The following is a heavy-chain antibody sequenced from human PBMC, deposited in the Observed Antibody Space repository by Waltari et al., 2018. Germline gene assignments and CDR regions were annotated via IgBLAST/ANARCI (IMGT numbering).Heavy chain of an antibody. D-gene: IGHD2-21*01. V-gene: IGHV2-5*01. CDR2: IYWNDDK. CDR1: GFSLSTSGVG. Sequence: QITLKESGPTLVKPTQTLTLTCTFSGFSLSTSGVGVGWIRQPPGKALEWLALIYWNDDKRYSPSLKSRLTITKDTSKNQVVLTMTNMDPVDTATYYCAQGGAAYCGGDCYSPNFWGQGTLVTVSS. J-gene: IGHJ4*02. CDR3: AQGGAAYCGGDCYSPNF.